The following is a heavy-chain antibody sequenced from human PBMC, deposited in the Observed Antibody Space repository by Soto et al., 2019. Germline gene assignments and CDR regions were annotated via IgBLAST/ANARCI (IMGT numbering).Heavy chain of an antibody. D-gene: IGHD3-3*01. CDR3: ARAGMYYDFWSGYFGY. J-gene: IGHJ4*02. V-gene: IGHV3-23*01. Sequence: GGSLRLSCAASGFTFSSYAMSWVRQAPGKGLEWVSAISGSGGSTYYADSVKGRVTMTTDTSTSTAYMELRSLRSDDTAVYYCARAGMYYDFWSGYFGYWGQGTLVTVSS. CDR2: ISGSGGST. CDR1: GFTFSSYA.